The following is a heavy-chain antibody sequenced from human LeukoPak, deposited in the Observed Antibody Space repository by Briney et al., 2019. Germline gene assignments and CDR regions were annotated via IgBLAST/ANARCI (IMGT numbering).Heavy chain of an antibody. CDR1: GASITSGFYY. V-gene: IGHV4-30-4*01. CDR2: IYNSGTT. Sequence: SETLSLTCTVSGASITSGFYYWSWLRQSPGKGLEWIGYIYNSGTTYYSPSLKSRLTISLDTSKNHLSLKLTSVTAADTAMYYCARDNDDGDYVGWFDPWGQGTLVTVSS. D-gene: IGHD4-17*01. CDR3: ARDNDDGDYVGWFDP. J-gene: IGHJ5*02.